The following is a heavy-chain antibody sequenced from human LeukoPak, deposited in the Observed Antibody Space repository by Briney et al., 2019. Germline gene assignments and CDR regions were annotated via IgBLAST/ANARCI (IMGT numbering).Heavy chain of an antibody. J-gene: IGHJ4*02. V-gene: IGHV3-49*04. Sequence: PGRSLRLSCTASGFTFGDYAMSWVRQAPGKGLEWVGFIRSKAYGGTTDYAASVKGRFTISRDDSKSIAYLQMNSLKTEDTAVYYCTRDGYDSSGSLFDYWGQGTLVTVSS. CDR2: IRSKAYGGTT. CDR1: GFTFGDYA. D-gene: IGHD3-22*01. CDR3: TRDGYDSSGSLFDY.